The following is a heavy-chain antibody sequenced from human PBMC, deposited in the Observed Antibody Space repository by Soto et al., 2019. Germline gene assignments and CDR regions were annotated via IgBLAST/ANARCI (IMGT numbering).Heavy chain of an antibody. Sequence: QITLKESGPTLVKPTQTLTLTCTFSGFSLSTNGMGVTWIRQSPGKALEWLALIYWDDDKRYSPSLRNRLTITKDTSKNQVALTMTNMDPVDTATYYCARWRYVSGSFWFDPWGQGTLVTVSS. J-gene: IGHJ5*02. D-gene: IGHD3-10*01. CDR1: GFSLSTNGMG. CDR3: ARWRYVSGSFWFDP. V-gene: IGHV2-5*02. CDR2: IYWDDDK.